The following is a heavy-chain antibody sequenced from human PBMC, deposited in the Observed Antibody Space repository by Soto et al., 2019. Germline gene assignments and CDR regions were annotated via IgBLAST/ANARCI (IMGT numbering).Heavy chain of an antibody. V-gene: IGHV1-69*13. CDR2: IIPIFGTA. J-gene: IGHJ6*02. CDR3: ARPLRFLEWLSPGNYYYGMDV. CDR1: GGTFSSYA. Sequence: SVKVSCKASGGTFSSYAISWVRQAPGQGLEWMGGIIPIFGTANYAQKSQGRVTITADESTSTAYMELSSLRSEDTAVYYCARPLRFLEWLSPGNYYYGMDVWGQGTTVTVSS. D-gene: IGHD3-3*01.